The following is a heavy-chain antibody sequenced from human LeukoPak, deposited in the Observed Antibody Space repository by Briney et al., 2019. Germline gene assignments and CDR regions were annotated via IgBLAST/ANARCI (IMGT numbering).Heavy chain of an antibody. CDR3: ARDTIIAAAGTISYYYYYMDV. CDR1: GFTFSSYA. V-gene: IGHV3-30*04. J-gene: IGHJ6*03. D-gene: IGHD6-13*01. Sequence: GGSLRLSCAASGFTFSSYAMHWVRQAPGKGLEWVGVISYDGSNKYYADSVKGRFTISRDNSKNTLYLQMNSLRAEDTAVYYCARDTIIAAAGTISYYYYYMDVWGKGTTVTVSS. CDR2: ISYDGSNK.